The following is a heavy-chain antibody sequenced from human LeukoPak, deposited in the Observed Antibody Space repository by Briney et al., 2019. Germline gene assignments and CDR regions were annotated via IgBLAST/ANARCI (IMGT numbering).Heavy chain of an antibody. V-gene: IGHV3-21*01. Sequence: GESLILSCAASGFTFTTYSMNWVRQAPGKGLEWVSSITSSSDSKYYADSIKGRFTISRDNARNSLHLQINSLRAEDTALYYCAREIMGGTFDYWGQGALVTVSS. CDR3: AREIMGGTFDY. CDR1: GFTFTTYS. D-gene: IGHD1-26*01. J-gene: IGHJ4*02. CDR2: ITSSSDSK.